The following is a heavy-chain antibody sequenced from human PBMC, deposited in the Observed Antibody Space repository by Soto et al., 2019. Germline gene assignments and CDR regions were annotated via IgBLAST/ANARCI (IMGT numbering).Heavy chain of an antibody. Sequence: EVQLLESGGGLVQPGGSLRLSCAASGFTFSSYAMSWVRQAPGKGLEWVSAISGSGGSTYYADSVKGRFTISRDNSKNTLYLQMNSLRAEDTAVYYCAKKTRKIGGVLEPPNFDYWGQGTLDTVSS. CDR2: ISGSGGST. D-gene: IGHD1-1*01. CDR1: GFTFSSYA. V-gene: IGHV3-23*01. J-gene: IGHJ4*02. CDR3: AKKTRKIGGVLEPPNFDY.